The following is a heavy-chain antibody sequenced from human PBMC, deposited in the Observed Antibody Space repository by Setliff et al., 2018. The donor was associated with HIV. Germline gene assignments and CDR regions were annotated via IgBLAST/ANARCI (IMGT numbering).Heavy chain of an antibody. V-gene: IGHV4-61*02. J-gene: IGHJ3*02. Sequence: TLSLTCPVSGGSISSGNYYWSWIRQPAGKGLEWIGRIYTSGRTKYNPSLKSRVTISVDTSKNQFSLKLSSVTAADTAVYYCARDGETTVMGDAFDIWGQGKMVTVS. CDR2: IYTSGRT. CDR1: GGSISSGNYY. D-gene: IGHD4-4*01. CDR3: ARDGETTVMGDAFDI.